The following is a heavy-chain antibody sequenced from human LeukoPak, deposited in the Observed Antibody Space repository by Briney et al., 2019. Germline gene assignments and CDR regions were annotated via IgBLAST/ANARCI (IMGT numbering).Heavy chain of an antibody. CDR3: AREYSASEH. Sequence: ASVKVSCKASGYTFTGYYLHWVRQAPGQGLEWMAWIDPYTGNTHYAQKFQGRITVTRDTSVSTTYMELSWLTSDDTARYYCAREYSASEHWGQGTLVTVSS. J-gene: IGHJ4*02. D-gene: IGHD5-12*01. CDR1: GYTFTGYY. CDR2: IDPYTGNT. V-gene: IGHV1-2*02.